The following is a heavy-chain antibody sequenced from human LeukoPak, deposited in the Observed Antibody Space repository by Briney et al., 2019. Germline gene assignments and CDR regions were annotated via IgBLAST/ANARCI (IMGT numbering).Heavy chain of an antibody. V-gene: IGHV3-74*01. CDR3: IRDFRSADL. CDR2: IYVDGRTT. Sequence: GGSLRLSCVASGFTFSNYWMHWVRQPPGRGLVWVSRIYVDGRTTNYADSVKGRFTISRDNAKNTVYLEMNSLSVEDTATYYCIRDFRSADLWGQGTLVTVTS. J-gene: IGHJ5*02. CDR1: GFTFSNYW.